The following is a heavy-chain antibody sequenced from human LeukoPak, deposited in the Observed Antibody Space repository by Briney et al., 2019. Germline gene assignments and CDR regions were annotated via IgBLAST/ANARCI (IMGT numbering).Heavy chain of an antibody. CDR3: GRDFRDSLDY. J-gene: IGHJ4*02. Sequence: SETLSLTCTVSGGSIRSYYWSWIRQPPGKGLEWIGCFFFGGSTDYNPSLQSRVTISVDTSENQLSLRVSSVTASDTAVYYCGRDFRDSLDYWGQGTLVTVSS. CDR2: FFFGGST. V-gene: IGHV4-59*12. CDR1: GGSIRSYY.